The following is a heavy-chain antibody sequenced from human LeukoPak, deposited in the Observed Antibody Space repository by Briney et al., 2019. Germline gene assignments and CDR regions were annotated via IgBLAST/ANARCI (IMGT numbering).Heavy chain of an antibody. CDR2: ISWNSGSM. CDR3: AKAAVAGTGFDS. D-gene: IGHD6-19*01. CDR1: GFTFYDYA. V-gene: IGHV3-9*03. Sequence: GGSLRLSCAASGFTFYDYAMHWVRQAPGKGLEWVSGISWNSGSMGYADSVKGRFTISRDNAKNSLFLQMNSLRAEDMALYYCAKAAVAGTGFDSWGQGTLVTVSS. J-gene: IGHJ4*02.